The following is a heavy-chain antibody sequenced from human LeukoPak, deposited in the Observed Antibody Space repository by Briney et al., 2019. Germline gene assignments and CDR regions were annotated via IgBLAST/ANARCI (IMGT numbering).Heavy chain of an antibody. CDR2: IYPGDSDT. V-gene: IGHV5-51*01. Sequence: GESLKISCKGSGYSFTSYWIGWVRQMPGKGLEWMGIIYPGDSDTRYSPSFQGQVTISADKSISTAYLQWSSLKASDTAMYYCARRDGRYCSSTSCLNFDYWGQGTLVTVSS. J-gene: IGHJ4*02. CDR3: ARRDGRYCSSTSCLNFDY. CDR1: GYSFTSYW. D-gene: IGHD2-2*01.